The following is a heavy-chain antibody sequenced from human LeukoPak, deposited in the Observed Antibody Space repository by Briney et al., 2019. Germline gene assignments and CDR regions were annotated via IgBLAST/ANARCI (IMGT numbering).Heavy chain of an antibody. CDR2: IYYSRSTT. Sequence: SETLSLTCTVSGGSISSSSYYWGWIRRPQGEGLEWIGSIYYSRSTTYYNPSLKSRVIISADTSKNRFSLRLNSLIATDTALYYCARHKGPHIARIVLRNNWFDSWGQGILVIVSS. V-gene: IGHV4-39*01. D-gene: IGHD3-22*01. CDR1: GGSISSSSYY. J-gene: IGHJ5*01. CDR3: ARHKGPHIARIVLRNNWFDS.